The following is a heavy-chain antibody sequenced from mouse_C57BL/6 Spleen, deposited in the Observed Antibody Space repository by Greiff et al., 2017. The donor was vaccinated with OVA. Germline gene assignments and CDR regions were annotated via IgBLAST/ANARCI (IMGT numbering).Heavy chain of an antibody. CDR2: ISSGGDYI. CDR1: GFTFSSYA. V-gene: IGHV5-9-1*02. J-gene: IGHJ4*01. CDR3: TRPPLRGYAMDY. Sequence: EVQLVESGEGLVKPGGSLKLSCAASGFTFSSYAMSWVRQTPEKRLEWVAYISSGGDYIYYADTVKGRFTISRDNARNTLYLQMSSLKSEDTAMYYCTRPPLRGYAMDYWGQGTSVTVSS. D-gene: IGHD2-12*01.